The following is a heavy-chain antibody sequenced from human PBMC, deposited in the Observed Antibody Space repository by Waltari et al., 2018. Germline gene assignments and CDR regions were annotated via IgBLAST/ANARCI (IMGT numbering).Heavy chain of an antibody. V-gene: IGHV3-30*02. D-gene: IGHD3-3*01. CDR2: IRYDGSNK. Sequence: QVQLVESGGGVVQPGGSLRLSCAASGFTFSSYGMHWVRQAPGKGLEWVAFIRYDGSNKYYADSVKGRFTISRDNAKNSLYLQMNSLRAEDTAVYYCARDFWSDWNYWGQGTLVTVSS. J-gene: IGHJ4*02. CDR3: ARDFWSDWNY. CDR1: GFTFSSYG.